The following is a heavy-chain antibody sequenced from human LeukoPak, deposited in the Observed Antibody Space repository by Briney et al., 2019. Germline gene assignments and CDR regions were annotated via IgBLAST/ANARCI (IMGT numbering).Heavy chain of an antibody. CDR2: IYYSGST. V-gene: IGHV4-59*01. Sequence: SETLSLTCTVSGGSISSYYWSWLRQPPGKGLEWIGYIYYSGSTNYNPSLKSRVTISVDTSKNQFSLKLSSVTAADTAVYYCARAASGSYYHYYYYYGMDVWGQGTTVTVSS. CDR1: GGSISSYY. J-gene: IGHJ6*02. CDR3: ARAASGSYYHYYYYYGMDV. D-gene: IGHD1-26*01.